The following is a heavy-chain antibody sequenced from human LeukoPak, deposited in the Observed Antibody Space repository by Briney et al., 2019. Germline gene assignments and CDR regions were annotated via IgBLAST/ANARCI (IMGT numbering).Heavy chain of an antibody. Sequence: GGSLRLSCAASGFTFSSYGMYRVRQAPGKGLEWVAVIWYDGSNKYYADSVKGRFTISRDNSKNTLYLQMNSLRAEDTAVYYCARGPYYYDSSGYYYQFDYWGQGTLVTVSS. V-gene: IGHV3-33*01. J-gene: IGHJ4*02. CDR1: GFTFSSYG. D-gene: IGHD3-22*01. CDR2: IWYDGSNK. CDR3: ARGPYYYDSSGYYYQFDY.